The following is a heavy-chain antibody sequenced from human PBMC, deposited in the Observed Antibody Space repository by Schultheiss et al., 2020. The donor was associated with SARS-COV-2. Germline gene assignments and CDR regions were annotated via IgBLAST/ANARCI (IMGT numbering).Heavy chain of an antibody. V-gene: IGHV4-34*01. CDR3: ARWYCSSTSCHDAFDI. CDR1: GGSFSGYY. Sequence: SETLSLTCAVYGGSFSGYYWGWIRQPPGKGLEWIGEINHSGSTNYNPSLKSRVTISVDTSKNQFSLKLSSVTAADTAVYYCARWYCSSTSCHDAFDIWGQGTMVTVSS. CDR2: INHSGST. D-gene: IGHD2-2*01. J-gene: IGHJ3*02.